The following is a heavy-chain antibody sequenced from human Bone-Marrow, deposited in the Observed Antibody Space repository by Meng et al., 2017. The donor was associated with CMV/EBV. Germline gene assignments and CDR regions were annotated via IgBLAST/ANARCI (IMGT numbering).Heavy chain of an antibody. V-gene: IGHV3-20*04. CDR3: ARVRPKRGYSYEDY. CDR2: INWNGGST. J-gene: IGHJ4*02. D-gene: IGHD5-18*01. Sequence: GESLKISCAASGFTFDDYGMSWVRQAPGKGLEWVSGINWNGGSTGYADSVKGRFTISRDNAKNSLYLQMNSLRAEDTAVYYCARVRPKRGYSYEDYWGQGTRVTVSS. CDR1: GFTFDDYG.